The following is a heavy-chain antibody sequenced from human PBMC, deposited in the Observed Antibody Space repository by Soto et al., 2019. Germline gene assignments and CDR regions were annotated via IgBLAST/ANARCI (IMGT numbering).Heavy chain of an antibody. CDR2: IKSKTDGGTT. Sequence: GGSLRLSCAASGFTFSNAWMNWVRQAPGKGLEWVGRIKSKTDGGTTDYAAPVKGRFTISRDDSKNTLYLQMNSLKTEDTAVYYCTTRVIAVAGRNFDYWGQGTLVTVSS. D-gene: IGHD6-19*01. J-gene: IGHJ4*02. CDR1: GFTFSNAW. V-gene: IGHV3-15*07. CDR3: TTRVIAVAGRNFDY.